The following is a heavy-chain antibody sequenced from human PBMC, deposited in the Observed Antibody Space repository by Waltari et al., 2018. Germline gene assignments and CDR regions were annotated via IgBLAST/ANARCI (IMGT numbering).Heavy chain of an antibody. V-gene: IGHV1-69*13. J-gene: IGHJ6*02. CDR1: GYTFTSYA. CDR3: AREVHYSNDGAYYYYGMDV. CDR2: IIPIFGTA. D-gene: IGHD4-4*01. Sequence: QVQLVQSGAEVKKPGASVKVSCKASGYTFTSYAIIWVRQAPGQGLEWMGGIIPIFGTANYAQKFQGRVTITADESTSTAYMELSSLRSEDTAVYYCAREVHYSNDGAYYYYGMDVWGQGTTVTVSS.